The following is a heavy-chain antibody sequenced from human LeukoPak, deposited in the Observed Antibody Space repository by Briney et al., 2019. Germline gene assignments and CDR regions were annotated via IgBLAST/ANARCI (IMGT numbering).Heavy chain of an antibody. V-gene: IGHV3-74*01. CDR1: GFTFSSYW. D-gene: IGHD3-3*01. CDR2: INSDGSST. J-gene: IGHJ6*02. CDR3: ARDGENVLRFLEWYSSLYYYSMDV. Sequence: PGGSLRLSCAASGFTFSSYWMHWVRQAPGKGLVWVSRINSDGSSTSYADSVKGRFTISRDNAKNTLYLQMNSLRAEDTAVYYCARDGENVLRFLEWYSSLYYYSMDVWGQGTTVTVSS.